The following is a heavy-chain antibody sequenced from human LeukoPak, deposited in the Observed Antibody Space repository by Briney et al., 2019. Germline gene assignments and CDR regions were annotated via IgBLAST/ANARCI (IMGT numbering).Heavy chain of an antibody. CDR3: ARDGGYCNGGSCLGY. CDR2: XXNDGSNK. J-gene: IGHJ4*02. V-gene: IGHV3-30*03. D-gene: IGHD2-15*01. Sequence: PGGSLRLSCAASGFTFSGYGMHWVRQAPGKGLEWVAVXXNDGSNKYYTDTVKGRFTISRDNSKNTLYLQMNSLRAEDTAVYYCARDGGYCNGGSCLGYWGQGTLVTVSS. CDR1: GFTFSGYG.